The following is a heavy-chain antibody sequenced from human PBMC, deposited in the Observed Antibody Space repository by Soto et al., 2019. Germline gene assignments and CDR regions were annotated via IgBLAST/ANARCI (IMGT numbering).Heavy chain of an antibody. J-gene: IGHJ4*02. V-gene: IGHV3-48*03. CDR2: ISTSGTTT. CDR1: GFTLSTYE. CDR3: VTSLSGYYDNY. D-gene: IGHD3-22*01. Sequence: GGSLRLSCAASGFTLSTYEMMWVHQAPGKGLEWVSYISTSGTTTYYADSVRGRFTISRDNAKNSLDLQMTSLRAEDTAVYYCVTSLSGYYDNYWGQGTLVTVSS.